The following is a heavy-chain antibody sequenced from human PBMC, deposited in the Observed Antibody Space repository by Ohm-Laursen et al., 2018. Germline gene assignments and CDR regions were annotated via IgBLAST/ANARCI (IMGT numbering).Heavy chain of an antibody. Sequence: SLRLSCTASGFTFSSYGMHWVRQAPGKGLEWVAVISYDGSNKYYADSVKGRFTISRDNSKNTLYLQMNSLRAEDTAVYYCAKDGQWLVYFDYWGQGTLVTVSS. CDR3: AKDGQWLVYFDY. CDR1: GFTFSSYG. V-gene: IGHV3-30*18. D-gene: IGHD6-19*01. J-gene: IGHJ4*02. CDR2: ISYDGSNK.